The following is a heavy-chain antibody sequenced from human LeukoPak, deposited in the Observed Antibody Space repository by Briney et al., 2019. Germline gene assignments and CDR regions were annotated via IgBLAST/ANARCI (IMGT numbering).Heavy chain of an antibody. CDR3: ARGSRVVARY. CDR1: GGSISSSSYY. Sequence: PSETLSLTCTVSGGSISSSSYYWGWIRQPPGKGLEWIGGIYYSGSTYYNPSLKSRVTISVDTSKNQFSLKLSSVTAADTAVYYCARGSRVVARYWGQGTLVTVSS. CDR2: IYYSGST. V-gene: IGHV4-39*07. D-gene: IGHD3-22*01. J-gene: IGHJ4*02.